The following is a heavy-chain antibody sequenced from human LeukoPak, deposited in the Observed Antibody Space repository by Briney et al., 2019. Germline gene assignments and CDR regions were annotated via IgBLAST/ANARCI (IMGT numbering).Heavy chain of an antibody. Sequence: PGGSLRLSCAASGFTVSSNYMSWVRQAPGKGLEWVSVIYSGGSTYYADSVKGRFTISRDNSKNTLYLQMNSLRAEDTAVYYCAWLDYYDSSGYLSYGPDYWGQGTLVTVSS. CDR1: GFTVSSNY. J-gene: IGHJ4*02. V-gene: IGHV3-66*01. CDR2: IYSGGST. CDR3: AWLDYYDSSGYLSYGPDY. D-gene: IGHD3-22*01.